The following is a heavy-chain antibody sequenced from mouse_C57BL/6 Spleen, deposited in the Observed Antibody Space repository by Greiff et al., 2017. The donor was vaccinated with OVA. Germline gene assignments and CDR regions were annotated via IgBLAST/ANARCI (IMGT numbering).Heavy chain of an antibody. CDR2: INPNNGGT. Sequence: EVQLQQSGPELVKPGASVKISCKASGYTFTDYYMNWVKQSHGKSLEWIGDINPNNGGTSYNQQFKGKATLTVDKSSSTAYMELRSLTSEDSAVYYGARYYYGSSYLYFDVWGTGTTVTVAS. D-gene: IGHD1-1*01. V-gene: IGHV1-26*01. J-gene: IGHJ1*03. CDR3: ARYYYGSSYLYFDV. CDR1: GYTFTDYY.